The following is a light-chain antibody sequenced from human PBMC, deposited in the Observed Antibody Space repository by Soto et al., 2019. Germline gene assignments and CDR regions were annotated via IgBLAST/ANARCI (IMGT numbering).Light chain of an antibody. CDR1: SSDVGDYNY. CDR2: EVS. J-gene: IGLJ1*01. V-gene: IGLV2-14*01. CDR3: SSYTSSGSLYV. Sequence: QSVLAQPASVSGSPGQSITISCTGTSSDVGDYNYVSWYQQHPGKAPKLLISEVSDRPSGISHRFSGSKSGNTASLTISGLQAEDEADYYCSSYTSSGSLYVFGSGTRSPS.